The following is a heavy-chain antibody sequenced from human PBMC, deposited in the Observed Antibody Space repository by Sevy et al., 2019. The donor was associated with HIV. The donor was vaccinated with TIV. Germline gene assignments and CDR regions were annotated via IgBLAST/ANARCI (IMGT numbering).Heavy chain of an antibody. CDR3: ARGSIYHGGSYPDFDD. Sequence: ASAKVSCKASGGTFSSYAISWVRQAPGQGLEWMGRIIPIFGTANYAQKFQGIVTITADESTSTAYMELSSLRSEDTAFYYCARGSIYHGGSYPDFDDWGQGTLVTVSS. D-gene: IGHD1-26*01. J-gene: IGHJ4*02. CDR1: GGTFSSYA. V-gene: IGHV1-69*13. CDR2: IIPIFGTA.